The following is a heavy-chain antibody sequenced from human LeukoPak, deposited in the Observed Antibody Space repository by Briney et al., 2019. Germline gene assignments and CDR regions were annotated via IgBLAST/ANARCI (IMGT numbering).Heavy chain of an antibody. CDR1: GYTFTSHG. J-gene: IGHJ4*02. CDR3: ARGYCSGGSCYNPPFDY. CDR2: ISAYNGNT. V-gene: IGHV1-18*01. D-gene: IGHD2-15*01. Sequence: ASVKVSCKASGYTFTSHGISWVRQAPGQGLEWMGWISAYNGNTNYAQKLQGRVTMTTDTSTSTAYMELRSLRSDDTAVYYCARGYCSGGSCYNPPFDYWGQGTLVTVSS.